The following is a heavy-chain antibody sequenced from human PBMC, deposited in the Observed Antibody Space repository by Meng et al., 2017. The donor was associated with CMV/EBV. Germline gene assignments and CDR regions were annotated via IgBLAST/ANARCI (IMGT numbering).Heavy chain of an antibody. J-gene: IGHJ4*02. CDR2: IYTSGST. Sequence: VQLQGPGPALVKPSETRSLTSTVSGGSIGSYYWSWIRQPAGKGLEGIGRIYTSGSTNYNPSLKSRVTMSVDTSKNQFSLKLSSVTAADTAVYYCARAAVDLSKDYFDYWGQGTLVTVAS. CDR1: GGSIGSYY. CDR3: ARAAVDLSKDYFDY. D-gene: IGHD2-15*01. V-gene: IGHV4-4*07.